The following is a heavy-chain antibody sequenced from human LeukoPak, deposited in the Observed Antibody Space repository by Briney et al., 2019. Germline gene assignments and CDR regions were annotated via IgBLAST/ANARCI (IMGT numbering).Heavy chain of an antibody. CDR3: ARDGVEDSYGYGPLEFDY. J-gene: IGHJ4*02. CDR1: GYTFTSYG. V-gene: IGHV1-18*01. Sequence: ASVKVSCKASGYTFTSYGISWVRQAPGQGLEWMGWISAYNGNTNYAQKLQGRVTMTTDTSTSTAYMELRSMRSDDTAVYYCARDGVEDSYGYGPLEFDYWGQGTLVTVSS. CDR2: ISAYNGNT. D-gene: IGHD5-18*01.